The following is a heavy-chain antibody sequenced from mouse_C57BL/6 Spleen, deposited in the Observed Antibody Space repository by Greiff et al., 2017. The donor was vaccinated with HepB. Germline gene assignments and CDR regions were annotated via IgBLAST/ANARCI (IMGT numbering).Heavy chain of an antibody. Sequence: EVQLQQSGPELVKPGASVKISCKASGYTFTDYYMNWVKQSHGKSLEWIGDINPNNGGTSYNQKFKGKATLTVDKSSSTAYMELRSLTSEDSAVYYCARNGYYGSSSTGYWGQGTTLTVSS. CDR2: INPNNGGT. D-gene: IGHD1-1*01. CDR1: GYTFTDYY. CDR3: ARNGYYGSSSTGY. J-gene: IGHJ2*01. V-gene: IGHV1-26*01.